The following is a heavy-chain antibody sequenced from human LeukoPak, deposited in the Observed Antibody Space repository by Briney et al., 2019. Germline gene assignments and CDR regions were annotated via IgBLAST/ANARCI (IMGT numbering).Heavy chain of an antibody. CDR1: GFIFSNYA. CDR2: ISTSSSYI. D-gene: IGHD6-19*01. CDR3: ARDLEGVAGTASTFDY. Sequence: GGSLRLSCAATGFIFSNYAMNWVRQAPGKGLEWVSSISTSSSYIYYADSVKGRFTISRDNAKNSLYLQMNSLRADDTAVYYCARDLEGVAGTASTFDYWGQGTLVTVSS. J-gene: IGHJ4*02. V-gene: IGHV3-21*01.